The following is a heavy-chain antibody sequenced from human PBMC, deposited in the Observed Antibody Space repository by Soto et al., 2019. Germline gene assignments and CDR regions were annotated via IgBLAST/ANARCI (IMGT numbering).Heavy chain of an antibody. V-gene: IGHV4-30-2*01. J-gene: IGHJ4*02. CDR3: ARGQVVAAQH. CDR2: TYHSGNP. CDR1: GDSVSSNVAT. Sequence: SQTLSLTCAISGDSVSSNVATWAWIRQPPGEALEWIGHTYHSGNPYYNPSLKSRVIISVDRSKNQFSLKVRSVTAADTAVYYCARGQVVAAQHWGQGTLVTVSS. D-gene: IGHD2-15*01.